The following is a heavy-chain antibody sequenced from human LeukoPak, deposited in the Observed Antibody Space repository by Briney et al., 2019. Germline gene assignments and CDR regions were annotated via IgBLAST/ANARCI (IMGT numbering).Heavy chain of an antibody. D-gene: IGHD3-10*01. CDR3: ARGQYYYGSGPGWFDP. CDR2: IYTSGST. V-gene: IGHV4-4*07. CDR1: GGSISSYY. J-gene: IGHJ5*02. Sequence: SETLSLTCTVSGGSISSYYWSWIRQPAGKGLEWIGRIYTSGSTNYNPSLKSRVTMSVDTSKNQFSLKLNSVTAADTAVYYCARGQYYYGSGPGWFDPWGQGTLVTVSS.